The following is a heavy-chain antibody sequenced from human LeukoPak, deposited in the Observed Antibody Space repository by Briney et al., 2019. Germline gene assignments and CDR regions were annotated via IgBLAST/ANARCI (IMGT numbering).Heavy chain of an antibody. CDR3: ARHIKWFGDPYFDY. CDR1: GGSISSSSYY. D-gene: IGHD3-10*01. Sequence: PSETLSLTCTVSGGSISSSSYYWGWIRQPPGKGLEWTGSIYYSGSTYYNPSLKSRVTISVDTSKNQFSLKLSSVTAADTAVYYCARHIKWFGDPYFDYWGQGTLVTVSS. J-gene: IGHJ4*02. V-gene: IGHV4-39*01. CDR2: IYYSGST.